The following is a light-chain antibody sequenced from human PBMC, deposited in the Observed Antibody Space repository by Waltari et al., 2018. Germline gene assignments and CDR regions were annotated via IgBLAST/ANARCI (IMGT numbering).Light chain of an antibody. J-gene: IGLJ1*01. CDR1: TSDVGAYQY. CDR3: SSYTTTNTAYV. CDR2: GVS. V-gene: IGLV2-14*03. Sequence: QSALTQPASVSGSPGQSITISCTGTTSDVGAYQYVSWYQHHPGKAPKLIIYGVSNRPSGVSSRFSGSKSGNTASLTISGLQADDEAEYYCSSYTTTNTAYVFGTGTKVTVL.